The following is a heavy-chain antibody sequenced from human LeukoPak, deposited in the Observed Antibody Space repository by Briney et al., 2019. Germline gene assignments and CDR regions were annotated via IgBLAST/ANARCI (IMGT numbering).Heavy chain of an antibody. CDR1: GFTLSSYA. CDR3: ARDTTFDSSGWSYYFDY. V-gene: IGHV3-30-3*01. CDR2: ISYDGSNK. D-gene: IGHD6-19*01. J-gene: IGHJ4*02. Sequence: PGGSLRLSCAASGFTLSSYAMHWVRQAPGKGLEWVAVISYDGSNKYYAGSVKGRFTISRDNSKNTLYLQMNSLRAEDTAVYYCARDTTFDSSGWSYYFDYWGQGTLVTVSS.